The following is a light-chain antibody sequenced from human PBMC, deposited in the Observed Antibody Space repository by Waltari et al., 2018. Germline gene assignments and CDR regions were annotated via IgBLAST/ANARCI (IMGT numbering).Light chain of an antibody. V-gene: IGLV1-47*01. CDR3: FVWDDSLSGLWV. CDR2: RSV. J-gene: IGLJ3*02. CDR1: NSNIGTNH. Sequence: QSVLTQSPSTSGTPGQRVTIPCSGSNSNIGTNHVYWYQQVPGTAPKLLIYRSVLRPSGVPVRFSGSRSGTSASLAISGLRSEDEAHYYCFVWDDSLSGLWVFGAGTKLTVL.